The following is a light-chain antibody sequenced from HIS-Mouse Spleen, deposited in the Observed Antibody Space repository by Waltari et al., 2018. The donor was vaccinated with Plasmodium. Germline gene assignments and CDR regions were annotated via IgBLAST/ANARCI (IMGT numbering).Light chain of an antibody. CDR1: SSNIGNNY. CDR3: GTWDSSLSAYYV. J-gene: IGLJ1*01. V-gene: IGLV1-51*01. CDR2: DKN. Sequence: QSVLTQPPSVSAAPGQTVTISCSGSSSNIGNNYVSWYQQLPGTAPKLLIYDKNKRPSGIADRFSGSKSGTSATLGISGLQTGDEADYYCGTWDSSLSAYYVFGTGTKVTVL.